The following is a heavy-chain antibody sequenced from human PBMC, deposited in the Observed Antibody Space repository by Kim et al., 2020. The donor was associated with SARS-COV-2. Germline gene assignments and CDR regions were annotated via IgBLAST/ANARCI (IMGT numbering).Heavy chain of an antibody. D-gene: IGHD2-15*01. Sequence: LKTRVTISVDTSKNRFSLKLSSVTAADTAVYYCAREVVVAAKRGSNAFDIWGQGTMVTVSS. CDR3: AREVVVAAKRGSNAFDI. V-gene: IGHV4-31*02. J-gene: IGHJ3*02.